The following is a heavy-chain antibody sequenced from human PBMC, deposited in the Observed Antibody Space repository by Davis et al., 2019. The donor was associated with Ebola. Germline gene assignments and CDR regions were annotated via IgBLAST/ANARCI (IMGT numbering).Heavy chain of an antibody. D-gene: IGHD6-19*01. Sequence: GESLKISCAASGFTFSSYGMHWVGQAPGKGLEWVANIKQDGSDKYYVDSVKGRCTISKDNAKNSLYLQMNRLRAEDTAVYYCARGGAVAATFDYWGQGTLVTVSS. V-gene: IGHV3-7*03. CDR3: ARGGAVAATFDY. CDR1: GFTFSSYG. J-gene: IGHJ4*02. CDR2: IKQDGSDK.